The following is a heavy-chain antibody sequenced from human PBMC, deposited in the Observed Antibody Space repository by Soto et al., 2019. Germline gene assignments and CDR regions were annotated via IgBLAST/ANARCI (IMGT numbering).Heavy chain of an antibody. D-gene: IGHD4-4*01. CDR1: GFSFNNFW. V-gene: IGHV3-74*01. Sequence: EVQLVESGGGLVQPGGSLRLFCAASGFSFNNFWMHWVRQAPGKGLVWVSRISGDGSDTAYADSVKGRFTISRDNAKNTLYLQMDSLRSEDTAVYYCARDRVDYMNHWAYWGQGTLVTVSS. CDR2: ISGDGSDT. J-gene: IGHJ4*02. CDR3: ARDRVDYMNHWAY.